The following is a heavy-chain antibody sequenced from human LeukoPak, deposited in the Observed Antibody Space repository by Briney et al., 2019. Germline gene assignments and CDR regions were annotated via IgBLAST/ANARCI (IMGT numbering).Heavy chain of an antibody. D-gene: IGHD1/OR15-1a*01. J-gene: IGHJ4*02. Sequence: GGSLRLSCAASGFSFGDYTMNWVRQAPGKGLEWVASISSSSSYIYFANSVRGRFSISRDNAKNSLYLQMSSLRAEDTAVYYCAKDSPSRTATTEVPVDYWGQGTLVTVSS. CDR1: GFSFGDYT. CDR2: ISSSSSYI. V-gene: IGHV3-21*01. CDR3: AKDSPSRTATTEVPVDY.